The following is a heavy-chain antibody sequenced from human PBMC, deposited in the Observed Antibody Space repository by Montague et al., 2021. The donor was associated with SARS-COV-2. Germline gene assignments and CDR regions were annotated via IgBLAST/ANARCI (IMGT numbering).Heavy chain of an antibody. Sequence: SETLSLTCSVSGASMTTYHWSWIRQTPGRALQWIGHISSNGGATXNPSLESRVTIWQDTSKNQFSLKMTSVSAVDTAVYFCARDISATGTGLYDHWGQGALVAVSS. D-gene: IGHD3-10*01. CDR3: ARDISATGTGLYDH. J-gene: IGHJ4*02. CDR1: GASMTTYH. CDR2: ISSNGGA. V-gene: IGHV4-59*01.